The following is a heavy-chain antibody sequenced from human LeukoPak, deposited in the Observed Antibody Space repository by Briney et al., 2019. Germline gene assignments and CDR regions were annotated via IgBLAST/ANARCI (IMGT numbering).Heavy chain of an antibody. J-gene: IGHJ4*02. CDR1: GYTFTSYY. V-gene: IGHV1-46*01. D-gene: IGHD3-3*01. CDR3: ARDQSPYDFWSGYSLFDY. CDR2: INPSGGST. Sequence: RASVKVSCKASGYTFTSYYMHWVRQAPGQGLEWMGIINPSGGSTSYAQKFQGRVTMTRDTSTSTVYMELSSLRSEDTAVYYCARDQSPYDFWSGYSLFDYWGQGTLVTVSS.